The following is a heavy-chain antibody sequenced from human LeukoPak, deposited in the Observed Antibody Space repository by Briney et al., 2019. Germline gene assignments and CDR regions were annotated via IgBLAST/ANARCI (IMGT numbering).Heavy chain of an antibody. CDR3: ARDYYDYVWGSYRQYYFDY. CDR1: GGTFSSYA. J-gene: IGHJ4*02. Sequence: EASVKVSCKASGGTFSSYAISWVRQAPGQGLEWMGGIIPIFGTANYAQKFQGRVTITADESTSTAYMELSSLRSEDTAVYYCARDYYDYVWGSYRQYYFDYWGQGTLVTVSS. CDR2: IIPIFGTA. V-gene: IGHV1-69*13. D-gene: IGHD3-16*02.